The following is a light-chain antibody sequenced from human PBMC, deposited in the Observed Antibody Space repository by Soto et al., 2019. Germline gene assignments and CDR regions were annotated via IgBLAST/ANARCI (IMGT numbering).Light chain of an antibody. Sequence: QSVLTQPPSASGTPGQRVTISCSGSSSNIGSNTVNWYQQLPGTAPKLLFYSYNQRPSGVPDRFSGSKSGTSASLAISGLQSGDEADYYCAAWDDSLNAVVFGGGTKLTVL. J-gene: IGLJ2*01. V-gene: IGLV1-44*01. CDR2: SYN. CDR3: AAWDDSLNAVV. CDR1: SSNIGSNT.